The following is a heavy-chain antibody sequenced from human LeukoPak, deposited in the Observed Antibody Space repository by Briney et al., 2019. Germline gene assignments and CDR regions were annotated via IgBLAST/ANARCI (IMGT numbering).Heavy chain of an antibody. J-gene: IGHJ4*02. CDR3: ASHSPFFGVVIIKGRVRGPFDY. CDR2: INHSGST. D-gene: IGHD3-3*01. V-gene: IGHV4-34*01. CDR1: GGSFSGYY. Sequence: SETLSLTCAVYGGSFSGYYWSWIRQPPGKGLEWIGEINHSGSTNYNPSLKSRVTISVDTSKNQFSLKLSSVTAADTAVYYCASHSPFFGVVIIKGRVRGPFDYWGQGTLVTVSS.